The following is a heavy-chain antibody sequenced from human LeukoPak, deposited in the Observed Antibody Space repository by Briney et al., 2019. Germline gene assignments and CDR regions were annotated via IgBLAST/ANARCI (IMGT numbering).Heavy chain of an antibody. J-gene: IGHJ1*01. V-gene: IGHV4-34*01. CDR1: GVSFSGYY. CDR3: ARGHSGWFAEYFQH. CDR2: INHSGST. Sequence: SETLSLTCAVYGVSFSGYYWSWLRQPPGKGLEWFGEINHSGSTNYNPSLKSRVTISVDTSKNQFSLKLSSVTAADTAVYYCARGHSGWFAEYFQHWGQGTLVTVSS. D-gene: IGHD6-19*01.